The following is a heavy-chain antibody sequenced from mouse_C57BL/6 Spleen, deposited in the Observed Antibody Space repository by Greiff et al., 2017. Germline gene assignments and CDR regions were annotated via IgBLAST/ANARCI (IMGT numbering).Heavy chain of an antibody. CDR2: IYPGDGDT. CDR3: ARFGYGYAMDY. D-gene: IGHD2-14*01. V-gene: IGHV1-82*01. Sequence: QVQLQQSGPELVKPGASVKISCKASGYAFRCSWMNWVKQRPGKGLEWIGRIYPGDGDTNYTGKFKGKATLTADKATSTAYMQLSSLTSEDSAVFFGARFGYGYAMDYWGQGTSVTVSS. J-gene: IGHJ4*01. CDR1: GYAFRCSW.